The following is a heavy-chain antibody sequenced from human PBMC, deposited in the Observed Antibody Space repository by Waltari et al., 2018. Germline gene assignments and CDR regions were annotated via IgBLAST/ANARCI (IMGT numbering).Heavy chain of an antibody. CDR3: ASANSGSYHNGFDY. J-gene: IGHJ4*02. D-gene: IGHD1-26*01. Sequence: QVQLVQSGAEVKKPGASVKVSCKASGYTFTGYYMHWVRQAPGQGLEWMGWINPNSGCTNYAQKFQGRVTMTRDTSISTAYMELSRLRSDDTAVYYCASANSGSYHNGFDYWGQGTLVTVSS. CDR2: INPNSGCT. V-gene: IGHV1-2*02. CDR1: GYTFTGYY.